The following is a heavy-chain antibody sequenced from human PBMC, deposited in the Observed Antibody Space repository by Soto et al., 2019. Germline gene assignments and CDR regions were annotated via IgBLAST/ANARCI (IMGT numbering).Heavy chain of an antibody. Sequence: EASVKVSCKASGYTFTSYGISWVRQAPGQGLEWMGWISAYNGNTNYAQKLQGRVTMTPDTSTSTAYMELRSLRSDDTAVYYCASMVRGVIFPDYWGQGTLVTVSS. CDR2: ISAYNGNT. CDR3: ASMVRGVIFPDY. CDR1: GYTFTSYG. D-gene: IGHD3-10*01. V-gene: IGHV1-18*01. J-gene: IGHJ4*02.